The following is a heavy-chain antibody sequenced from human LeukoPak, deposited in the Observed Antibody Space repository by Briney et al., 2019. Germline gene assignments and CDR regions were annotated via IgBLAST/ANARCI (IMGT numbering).Heavy chain of an antibody. CDR2: IIPILGIA. D-gene: IGHD6-6*01. Sequence: GASVKVSCKASGGTFSSYAISWVRQAPGQGLEWMGRIIPILGIANYAQKFQGRVTITADKSTSTACMELSSLRSEDTAVYYCAREGYSSSSPFDYWGQGTLVTVSS. V-gene: IGHV1-69*04. CDR1: GGTFSSYA. CDR3: AREGYSSSSPFDY. J-gene: IGHJ4*02.